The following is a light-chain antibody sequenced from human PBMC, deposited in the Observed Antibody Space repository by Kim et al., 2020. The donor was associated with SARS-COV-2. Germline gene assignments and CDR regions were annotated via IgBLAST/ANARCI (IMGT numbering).Light chain of an antibody. CDR2: DVS. CDR1: RSDVGGYNY. J-gene: IGLJ2*01. V-gene: IGLV2-11*01. CDR3: CSYAGSYTEV. Sequence: GRSVTISSTGTRSDVGGYNYVSWYQQHPGKAPKHMIYDVSKRPSGVPDRFSGSKSGNTASLTISGLQGEDEADYYCCSYAGSYTEVFGGGTQLTVL.